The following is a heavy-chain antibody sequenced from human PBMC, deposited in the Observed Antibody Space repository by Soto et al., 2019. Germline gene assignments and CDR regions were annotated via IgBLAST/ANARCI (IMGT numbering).Heavy chain of an antibody. CDR3: ATIPATTILTDY. V-gene: IGHV4-39*01. CDR1: GDSISNSRFY. CDR2: IYHTGNA. Sequence: SETLSLTCSVSGDSISNSRFYWAWIRQPPGEGLEWIGSIYHTGNAYYNPSLKSRVTISVDTSKNQFSLKLSSVTAADTAVYYCATIPATTILTDYWGQGTLVTVSS. J-gene: IGHJ4*02. D-gene: IGHD2-2*02.